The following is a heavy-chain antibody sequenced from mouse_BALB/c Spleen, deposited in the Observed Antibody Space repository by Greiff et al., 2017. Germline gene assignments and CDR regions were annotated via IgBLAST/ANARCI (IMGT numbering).Heavy chain of an antibody. Sequence: QVQLQQPGAELVKPGASVKLSCKASGYTFTSYWMHWVKQRPGQGLEWIGEINPSNGRTNYNEKFKSKATLTVDKSSSTAYMQLSSLTSEDSAVYYCARGGYGSSYAMDYWGQGTSVTVSS. D-gene: IGHD1-1*01. J-gene: IGHJ4*01. CDR3: ARGGYGSSYAMDY. CDR2: INPSNGRT. CDR1: GYTFTSYW. V-gene: IGHV1S81*02.